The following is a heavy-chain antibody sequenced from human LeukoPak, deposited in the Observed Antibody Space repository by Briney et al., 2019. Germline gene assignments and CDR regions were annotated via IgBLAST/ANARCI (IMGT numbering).Heavy chain of an antibody. V-gene: IGHV1-8*01. D-gene: IGHD6-6*01. Sequence: VASVKVSCKASGYTFTSYDINWVRQATGQGLEWMGWMNPNSGNTGYAQKFQGRVTMTRNTSISTAYMELSSLRSDDTAVYYCARGRGAAPPPDFDYWGQGTLVTVSS. CDR2: MNPNSGNT. CDR1: GYTFTSYD. J-gene: IGHJ4*02. CDR3: ARGRGAAPPPDFDY.